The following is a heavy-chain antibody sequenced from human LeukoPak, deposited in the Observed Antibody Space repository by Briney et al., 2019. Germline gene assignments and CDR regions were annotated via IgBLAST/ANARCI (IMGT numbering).Heavy chain of an antibody. CDR1: GFTFSASA. CDR2: ISYDGSNK. Sequence: PGRSLRLSCAASGFTFSASAMHWVRQAPGKGLEWVAVISYDGSNKYYADSVKGRFTISRDNSKNTLYLQMNSLRAEDTAVYYCASGREQQLVLGYWGQGTLVTVSS. CDR3: ASGREQQLVLGY. V-gene: IGHV3-30-3*01. J-gene: IGHJ4*02. D-gene: IGHD6-13*01.